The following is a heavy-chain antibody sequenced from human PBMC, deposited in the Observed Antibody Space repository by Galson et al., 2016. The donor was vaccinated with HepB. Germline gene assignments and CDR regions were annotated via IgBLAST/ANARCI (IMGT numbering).Heavy chain of an antibody. CDR2: ISGTDGRT. J-gene: IGHJ4*02. CDR3: AKESGLWNVKTDFDY. V-gene: IGHV3-23*01. D-gene: IGHD1-1*01. CDR1: GLTFNNYA. Sequence: SLRLSCAASGLTFNNYAMHWVRQAPGKGLEWVSGISGTDGRTLYADSVKGRFTISRGNSKNTLYLQMNSLRADDTAVYYCAKESGLWNVKTDFDYWGQGTVVTVSS.